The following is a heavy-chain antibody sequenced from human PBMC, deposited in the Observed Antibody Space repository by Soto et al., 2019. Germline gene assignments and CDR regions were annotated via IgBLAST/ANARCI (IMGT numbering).Heavy chain of an antibody. CDR2: ISSSSTTI. D-gene: IGHD4-17*01. CDR3: ARDLVEWGDYGYFDY. Sequence: EVQLVESGGGLMQRGGSLRLSCAASGFTFSSYSMNWVRQAPGKGLEWVSYISSSSTTIYYADSVKGRFTISRDNAKNSIYLQMNSLRAEDTAVSEYARDLVEWGDYGYFDYWGQGTLVTVSS. J-gene: IGHJ4*02. CDR1: GFTFSSYS. V-gene: IGHV3-48*01.